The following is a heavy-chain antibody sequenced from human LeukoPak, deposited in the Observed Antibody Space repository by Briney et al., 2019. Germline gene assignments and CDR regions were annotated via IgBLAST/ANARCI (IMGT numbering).Heavy chain of an antibody. J-gene: IGHJ4*02. V-gene: IGHV3-48*03. CDR1: GFTFSSYE. Sequence: GGSLRLSCAASGFTFSSYEMNWVRQAPGKGLEWISYISSSGGTIYYADSVKGRFTISRDNAKNSLYLQMNSLRAEGTAVYYCARDVAPIDYWGQGNLVTVSS. CDR3: ARDVAPIDY. CDR2: ISSSGGTI.